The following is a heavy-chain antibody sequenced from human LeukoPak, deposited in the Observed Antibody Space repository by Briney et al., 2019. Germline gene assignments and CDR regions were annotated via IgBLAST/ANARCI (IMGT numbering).Heavy chain of an antibody. J-gene: IGHJ4*02. CDR1: GVTFSSYW. Sequence: GGSLRLSCAASGVTFSSYWMTWVRQAPGKGLEWVANIKQDGSEIFHVDSVKGRFTISRDNPKNSLYLQMNSLRAEDTALYYCARRHHYGFLDSWGQGTLVTVSS. CDR3: ARRHHYGFLDS. V-gene: IGHV3-7*04. CDR2: IKQDGSEI. D-gene: IGHD4-17*01.